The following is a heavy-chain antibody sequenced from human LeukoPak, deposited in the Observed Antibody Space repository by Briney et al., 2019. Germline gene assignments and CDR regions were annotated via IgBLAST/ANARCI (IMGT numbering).Heavy chain of an antibody. CDR3: ARAVAPDYYYYMDV. J-gene: IGHJ6*03. D-gene: IGHD5-12*01. Sequence: SETLSLTCTVSGGSISSSSYYWGWIRQPPGKGLEWIGSIYYSGSTYYNPSLKSRVTISVDTSKNQFSLRLSSVTAVDTAVYYCARAVAPDYYYYMDVWGKGTTVTVSS. V-gene: IGHV4-39*01. CDR1: GGSISSSSYY. CDR2: IYYSGST.